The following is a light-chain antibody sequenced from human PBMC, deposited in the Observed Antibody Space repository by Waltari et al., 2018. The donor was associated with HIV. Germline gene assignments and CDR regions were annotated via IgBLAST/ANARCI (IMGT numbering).Light chain of an antibody. CDR2: LAS. CDR1: QSLLHSDGYNC. V-gene: IGKV2-28*01. J-gene: IGKJ5*01. Sequence: DIVLTQSPLSLPVTPGEPAYISCRSTQSLLHSDGYNCLDWYLQKPGQSPQLLIYLASKRASGVPDRFSGSGSGTHFTLNISRVEAEDVGVYYCMQALQTPGSRVTFGQGTRLEIK. CDR3: MQALQTPGSRVT.